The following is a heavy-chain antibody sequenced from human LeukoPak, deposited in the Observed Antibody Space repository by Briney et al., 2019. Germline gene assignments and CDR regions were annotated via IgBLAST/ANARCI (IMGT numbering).Heavy chain of an antibody. J-gene: IGHJ4*02. CDR2: IKPDGSDK. CDR3: ARARYCSSYSCYKDY. CDR1: GLTFSTFW. Sequence: GGSLRLSCAASGLTFSTFWMTWVRQAPGKGLEWVANIKPDGSDKYYVDSVEGRFTISRDNAKNSLFLQMNSLRAEDTAVYYCARARYCSSYSCYKDYWGQGTLVTVSS. V-gene: IGHV3-7*01. D-gene: IGHD2-2*02.